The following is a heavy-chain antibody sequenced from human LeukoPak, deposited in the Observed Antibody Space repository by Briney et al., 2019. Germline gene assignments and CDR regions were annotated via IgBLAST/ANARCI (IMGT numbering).Heavy chain of an antibody. Sequence: GGSLRLSCAASGFTFSSYAMSWVRQAPGKGLEWVSTISGSGGSTYYADSVKGRFTISRDNSKNTLYLHMNSLRAEDTAVYYCAKEPFLGVRIMAAHFDYWGQGTLVTVSS. V-gene: IGHV3-23*01. CDR3: AKEPFLGVRIMAAHFDY. CDR1: GFTFSSYA. D-gene: IGHD3-3*01. J-gene: IGHJ4*02. CDR2: ISGSGGST.